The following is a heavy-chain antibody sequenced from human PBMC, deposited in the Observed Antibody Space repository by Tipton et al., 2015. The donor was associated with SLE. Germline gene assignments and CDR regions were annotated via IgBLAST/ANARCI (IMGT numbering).Heavy chain of an antibody. Sequence: TLSLTCTVSGGSISSHYWSWIRQAPGKGLEWIGYISNSETTSYNPSLKSRVTISLDTSKNQFSLKLRSVTAADTAVYYCAGAWQGYCSGGTCYALDYWGQGTLVTVSS. D-gene: IGHD2-15*01. J-gene: IGHJ4*02. CDR1: GGSISSHY. V-gene: IGHV4-59*11. CDR2: ISNSETT. CDR3: AGAWQGYCSGGTCYALDY.